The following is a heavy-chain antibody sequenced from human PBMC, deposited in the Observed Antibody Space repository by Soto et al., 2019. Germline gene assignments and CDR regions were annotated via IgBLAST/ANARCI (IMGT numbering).Heavy chain of an antibody. J-gene: IGHJ6*03. CDR2: ISAYNGNT. D-gene: IGHD6-19*01. Sequence: QDQLVQSGVEVKKPGASVKVSCKASGYSFTNYGITWVRQAPGQGFEWMGWISAYNGNTNYAQKFQGRVTMTTDASTSTAYLELRSLRSDDTAVYYCARDRGVPPPVAGNTHYYYYMDVWGKGTTVTMSS. V-gene: IGHV1-18*01. CDR1: GYSFTNYG. CDR3: ARDRGVPPPVAGNTHYYYYMDV.